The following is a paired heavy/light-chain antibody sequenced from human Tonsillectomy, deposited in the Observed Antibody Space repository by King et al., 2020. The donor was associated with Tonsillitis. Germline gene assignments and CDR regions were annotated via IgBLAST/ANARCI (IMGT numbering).Heavy chain of an antibody. V-gene: IGHV3-9*01. Sequence: EVQLVESGGGLVQPGRSLRLSCAASGFTFDDYAMHWVRQAPGKGLEWVSGISWNSGSIGYVDSVKGRFSISRDNAKNSLYLEMNSLRVEDTALYYCAKVWWEGAFDIWGQGTMVTVSS. CDR2: ISWNSGSI. CDR1: GFTFDDYA. CDR3: AKVWWEGAFDI. J-gene: IGHJ3*02. D-gene: IGHD1-26*01.
Light chain of an antibody. J-gene: IGKJ2*01. CDR2: AAS. CDR1: QSISGY. Sequence: DIQMTQSPYSLSASVGDRVTITCRASQSISGYLNWYQQRPGKAPKLLIYAASSLQSGVPSRFSGSGSGTDFTLTISSPQPEDFATYYCQQSYSTPYTFGQGTKLEIK. CDR3: QQSYSTPYT. V-gene: IGKV1-39*01.